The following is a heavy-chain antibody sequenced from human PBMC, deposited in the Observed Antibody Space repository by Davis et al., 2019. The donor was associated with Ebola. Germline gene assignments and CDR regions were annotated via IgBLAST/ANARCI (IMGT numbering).Heavy chain of an antibody. Sequence: SVKVSCKASGGTFSSYAISWVRQAPGQGLEWMGRIIPILGIANYAQKFQGRATITADKSTSTAYMELSSLRSEDTAVYYCASLGYCSSTSCYGFGYWGQGTLVTVSS. CDR1: GGTFSSYA. CDR3: ASLGYCSSTSCYGFGY. CDR2: IIPILGIA. D-gene: IGHD2-2*01. J-gene: IGHJ4*02. V-gene: IGHV1-69*04.